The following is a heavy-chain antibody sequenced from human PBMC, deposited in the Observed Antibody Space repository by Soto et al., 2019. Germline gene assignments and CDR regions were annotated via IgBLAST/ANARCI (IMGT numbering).Heavy chain of an antibody. V-gene: IGHV4-30-4*01. Sequence: KPSETLSLTCTVSGASVNTGDHYWSYIRQPPGKGLEWLGYIFYSGDTYYNPSLKSRATISLNTSRNQFSLTLTSVTDADTAVYYCVGTGTTDDFRGQGTLVTVSS. CDR3: VGTGTTDDF. J-gene: IGHJ1*01. D-gene: IGHD1-7*01. CDR1: GASVNTGDHY. CDR2: IFYSGDT.